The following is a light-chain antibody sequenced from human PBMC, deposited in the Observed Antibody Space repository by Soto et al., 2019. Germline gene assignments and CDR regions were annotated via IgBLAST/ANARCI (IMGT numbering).Light chain of an antibody. CDR3: QSYDSSLGGGV. CDR1: SSNIGAGYD. J-gene: IGLJ3*02. V-gene: IGLV1-40*01. CDR2: GNS. Sequence: QSVLTQPPSVSGAPGQRVTISCTGSSSNIGAGYDVHWYQQLPGTAPKLLIYGNSNRPSGVPDRFSGSKSATSASLAITGRRAEEEADYYCQSYDSSLGGGVFGGGTKLTVL.